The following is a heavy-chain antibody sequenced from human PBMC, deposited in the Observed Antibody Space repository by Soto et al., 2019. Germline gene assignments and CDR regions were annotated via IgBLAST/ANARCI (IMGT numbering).Heavy chain of an antibody. D-gene: IGHD6-13*01. CDR2: INSDGSST. Sequence: PGGSLRLSCAASGFTFSSYLMHWVRQAPGKGLVWVSRINSDGSSTSYADSVKGRFTISRDNAKNTLYLQMNSLRAEDTAVYYCARDQSSSWYGGSYYYYGMDVWGQGTTVTVSS. V-gene: IGHV3-74*01. J-gene: IGHJ6*02. CDR3: ARDQSSSWYGGSYYYYGMDV. CDR1: GFTFSSYL.